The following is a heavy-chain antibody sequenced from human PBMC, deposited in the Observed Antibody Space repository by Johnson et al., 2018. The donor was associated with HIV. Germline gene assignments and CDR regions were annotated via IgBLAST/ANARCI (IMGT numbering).Heavy chain of an antibody. D-gene: IGHD6-19*01. CDR3: ARDPPPRSSGSDAFDI. V-gene: IGHV3-30*02. J-gene: IGHJ3*02. CDR1: GFTFSNYG. Sequence: QVQLVESGGGVFQPGGSLRLSCAASGFTFSNYGMHWVRQTPGKGLEWVAFIRYDGSNKYYADSVKGRFTISRDNSKNTLYLQINNLRPEDTALYYCARDPPPRSSGSDAFDIWGQGTMVTVSS. CDR2: IRYDGSNK.